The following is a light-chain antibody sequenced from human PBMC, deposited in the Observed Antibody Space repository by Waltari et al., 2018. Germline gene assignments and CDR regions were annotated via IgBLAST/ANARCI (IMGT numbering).Light chain of an antibody. CDR1: QGITTY. V-gene: IGKV1-9*01. CDR3: QQLNNYPFT. CDR2: DAS. J-gene: IGKJ3*01. Sequence: DMQLTQSPSFLSASVGDRVTITCRASQGITTYLAWYKQKTGKAPKLLIYDASTLQGGVPSRFSGSGSGTEFTLTISSLQPEDFATYYCQQLNNYPFTFGPGTKVHIK.